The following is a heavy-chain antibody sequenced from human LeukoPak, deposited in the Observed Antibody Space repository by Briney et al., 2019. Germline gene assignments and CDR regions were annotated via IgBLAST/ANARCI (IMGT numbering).Heavy chain of an antibody. Sequence: SVKVSCKASGGTFSSYAISWVRQAPGQGLEWMGRIIPIFGTANYAQKFQGRVTITTDESTSTAYMELSNLRSEDTAVYYCARDVLPPYYYGSGSYRADWFDPWGQGTLVTVSS. J-gene: IGHJ5*02. CDR3: ARDVLPPYYYGSGSYRADWFDP. CDR2: IIPIFGTA. D-gene: IGHD3-10*01. CDR1: GGTFSSYA. V-gene: IGHV1-69*05.